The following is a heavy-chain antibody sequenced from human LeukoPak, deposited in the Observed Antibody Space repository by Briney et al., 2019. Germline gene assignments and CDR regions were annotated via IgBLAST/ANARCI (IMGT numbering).Heavy chain of an antibody. V-gene: IGHV4-4*07. CDR3: AREDGIAAAGYYGMDV. J-gene: IGHJ6*02. CDR2: IYTSGST. CDR1: GGSISSYY. D-gene: IGHD6-13*01. Sequence: SGTLSLTCTVSGGSISSYYWSWIRQPAGKGLEWIGRIYTSGSTNYNPSLKSRVTMSVDTSKNQFSPKLSSVTAADTAVYYCAREDGIAAAGYYGMDVWGQGTTVTVSS.